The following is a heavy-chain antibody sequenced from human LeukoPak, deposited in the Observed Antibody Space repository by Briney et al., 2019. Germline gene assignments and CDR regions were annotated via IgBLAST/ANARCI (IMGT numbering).Heavy chain of an antibody. CDR1: GGSISSSSYY. CDR2: IYYSGST. V-gene: IGHV4-39*07. Sequence: SETLSLTCTVSGGSISSSSYYWGWIRQPPGKGLEWIGSIYYSGSTYYNPSLKSRVTISVDTSKNQFSLKLSSVTAADTAVYYCATFLPLSPRIAAARALPDPWGQGTLVTVSS. J-gene: IGHJ5*02. CDR3: ATFLPLSPRIAAARALPDP. D-gene: IGHD6-13*01.